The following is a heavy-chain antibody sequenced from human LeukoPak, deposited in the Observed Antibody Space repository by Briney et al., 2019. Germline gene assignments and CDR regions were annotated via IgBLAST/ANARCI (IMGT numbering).Heavy chain of an antibody. J-gene: IGHJ4*02. CDR1: GESFSGYY. CDR2: INHSGSTT. Sequence: PSETLSLTCAVYGESFSGYYWNWIRQPPGKGLEWIGEINHSGSTTNHNPSLKSRVTMSVDASKNQFSLKMTSVTAADTAVYYCARKSGYARDYWGQGTLAIVSS. V-gene: IGHV4-34*01. CDR3: ARKSGYARDY. D-gene: IGHD5-12*01.